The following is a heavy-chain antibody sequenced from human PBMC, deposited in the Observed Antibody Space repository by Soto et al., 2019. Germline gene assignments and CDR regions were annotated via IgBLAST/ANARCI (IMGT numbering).Heavy chain of an antibody. J-gene: IGHJ4*02. Sequence: QVQLQESGPGLVKPSGTLSLSCAVSGGSISSSNWWSWVRQVPGKGLEWIGEIYHSGSTIYNPYLKSRVTIPVNKSKNQSSRRLTSVTAADTAVDYGAKGRRWRYYWGQGTLVTVSS. V-gene: IGHV4-4*02. CDR3: AKGRRWRYY. CDR2: IYHSGST. CDR1: GGSISSSNW. D-gene: IGHD2-21*01.